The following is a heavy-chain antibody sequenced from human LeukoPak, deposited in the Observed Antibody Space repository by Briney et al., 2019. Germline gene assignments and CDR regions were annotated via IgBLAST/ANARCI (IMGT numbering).Heavy chain of an antibody. J-gene: IGHJ4*02. CDR3: ATHHFHF. CDR2: TYYRAKWYN. V-gene: IGHV6-1*01. CDR1: GDSVSINSGA. Sequence: HTLSLTFAISGDSVSINSGAWNWIRQYPSRGLEWLGRTYYRAKWYNDYGLSVDSRITINPDTSKNHFSLQLNSVTPEDTAVYYCATHHFHFWGQGTLVTVSS.